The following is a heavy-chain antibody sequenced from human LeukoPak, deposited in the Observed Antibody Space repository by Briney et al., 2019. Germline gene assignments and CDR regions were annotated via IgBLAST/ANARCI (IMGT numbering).Heavy chain of an antibody. J-gene: IGHJ6*02. V-gene: IGHV1-69*13. CDR1: GGTFSSYA. CDR2: IIPIFGTA. D-gene: IGHD6-19*01. Sequence: SVKVSCKASGGTFSSYAISWVRQAPGQGLEWMGGIIPIFGTANYAQKFQGRVAITADESTSTAYMELSSLRSEDTAVYYCASGYSSGWYPPNYYYYGMDVWGQGTTVTVSS. CDR3: ASGYSSGWYPPNYYYYGMDV.